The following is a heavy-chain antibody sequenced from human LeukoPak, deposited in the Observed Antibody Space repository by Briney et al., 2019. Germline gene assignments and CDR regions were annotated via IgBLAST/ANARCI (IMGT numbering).Heavy chain of an antibody. CDR3: ARDVEQCSGGSCYNSVYAFGF. CDR2: VYYRGST. CDR1: GASMTSYY. Sequence: SETLSLTCTVSGASMTSYYWSWVRQTPGEGLEWIGYVYYRGSTNYNPSLKSRVTMSVDTSKKQFSLRLTSVTAADTAVYYCARDVEQCSGGSCYNSVYAFGFWGQGTTVTVSS. J-gene: IGHJ3*01. V-gene: IGHV4-59*01. D-gene: IGHD2-15*01.